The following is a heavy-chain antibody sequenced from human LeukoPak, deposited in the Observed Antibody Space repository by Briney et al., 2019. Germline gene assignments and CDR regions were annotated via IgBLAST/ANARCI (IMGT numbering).Heavy chain of an antibody. CDR1: GYSISSGYY. J-gene: IGHJ4*02. CDR3: AREFGSGSDFDY. Sequence: SETVSLTCTVSGYSISSGYYWAWIRQPPGKGLQWIGNIYHSGNTYYNPSLKSRVSISVDTSKNQFSLKLSSVTAADTAVYYCAREFGSGSDFDYWGQGTLVTVSS. CDR2: IYHSGNT. D-gene: IGHD3-10*01. V-gene: IGHV4-38-2*02.